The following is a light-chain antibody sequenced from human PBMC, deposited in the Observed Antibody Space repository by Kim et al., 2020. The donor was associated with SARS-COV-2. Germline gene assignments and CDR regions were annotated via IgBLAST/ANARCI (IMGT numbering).Light chain of an antibody. CDR3: QQSYTTPYT. V-gene: IGKV1-39*01. CDR1: QNIRSL. J-gene: IGKJ2*01. CDR2: GAS. Sequence: DIQMTQYPSSLSASVGDRVTLTCRASQNIRSLLNWYQQIPGKAPKLLIYGASSLQSGVPSNFSGRGSGTDFTLTISSLQLEDFGTYFCQQSYTTPYTFGQGTRLEI.